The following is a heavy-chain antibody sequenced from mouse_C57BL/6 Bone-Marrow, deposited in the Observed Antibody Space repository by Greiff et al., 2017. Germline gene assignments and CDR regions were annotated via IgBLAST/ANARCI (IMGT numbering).Heavy chain of an antibody. CDR3: ARDPYYYGSSPWVAY. V-gene: IGHV5-4*01. CDR1: GFTFSSYA. CDR2: ISAGGSYT. Sequence: EVKLMESGGGLVKPGGSLKLSCAASGFTFSSYAMSWVRQTPEKRLEWVATISAGGSYTYSPDNVKGRFTISRDNAKNTLYLQMSNLKSEDTAMYYCARDPYYYGSSPWVAYWGQGTLVTVS. D-gene: IGHD1-1*01. J-gene: IGHJ3*01.